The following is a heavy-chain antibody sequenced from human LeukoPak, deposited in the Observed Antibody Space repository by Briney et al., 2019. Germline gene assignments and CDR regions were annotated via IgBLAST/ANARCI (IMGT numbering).Heavy chain of an antibody. Sequence: GASVKVSCKASGYTFAYYHINWVRQAARQGLEWLGWMSPDNGDTGYAQKFQGRVAMTRDTSIGTAYMELSSLTFDDTAVYYCARGVDAGLDYWGQGTLVTVSS. V-gene: IGHV1-8*01. CDR2: MSPDNGDT. CDR1: GYTFAYYH. J-gene: IGHJ4*02. D-gene: IGHD2-8*01. CDR3: ARGVDAGLDY.